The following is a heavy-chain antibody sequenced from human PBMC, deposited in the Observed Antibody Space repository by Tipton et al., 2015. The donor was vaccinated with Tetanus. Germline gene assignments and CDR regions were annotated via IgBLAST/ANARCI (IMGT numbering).Heavy chain of an antibody. D-gene: IGHD4-23*01. Sequence: TLSLTCAVYGGSFSGYYWSWIRQPPGKGLEWIGEINHSGSTYYNPSLKSRVTISVDTSKNQFSLKLSSVTAADTAVYYCARHPLAVVPDAFDIWGQGTMVTVSS. CDR1: GGSFSGYY. J-gene: IGHJ3*02. CDR2: INHSGST. CDR3: ARHPLAVVPDAFDI. V-gene: IGHV4-34*01.